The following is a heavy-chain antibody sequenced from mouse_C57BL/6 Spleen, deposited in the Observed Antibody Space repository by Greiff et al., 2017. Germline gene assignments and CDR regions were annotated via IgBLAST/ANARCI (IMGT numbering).Heavy chain of an antibody. D-gene: IGHD2-4*01. CDR1: GYTFTSYW. J-gene: IGHJ4*01. V-gene: IGHV1-64*01. Sequence: VQLQQPGAELVKPGASVKLSCKASGYTFTSYWMHWVKQRPGQGLEWIGMIHPNSGSTNYNEKFKSKATLTVDKSSSTAYMQLSSLTSEYSAVYYCAYDYDEDPSYAMDYWGQGTSVTVSS. CDR3: AYDYDEDPSYAMDY. CDR2: IHPNSGST.